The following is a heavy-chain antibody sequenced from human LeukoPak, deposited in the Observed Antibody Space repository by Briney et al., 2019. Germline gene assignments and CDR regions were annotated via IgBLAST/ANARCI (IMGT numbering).Heavy chain of an antibody. CDR1: GFTFHDYS. D-gene: IGHD3-10*01. J-gene: IGHJ5*02. V-gene: IGHV3-23*01. Sequence: GGSLRLFCAASGFTFHDYSMRWVRHAPGKGLEWVAGIRICCGWTKYADYVTGRFNNSRDHSKNPLYLQMNRLRAEDTGVYYCAKDRELLFAHRWFRLWGRGPVV. CDR2: IRICCGWT. CDR3: AKDRELLFAHRWFRL.